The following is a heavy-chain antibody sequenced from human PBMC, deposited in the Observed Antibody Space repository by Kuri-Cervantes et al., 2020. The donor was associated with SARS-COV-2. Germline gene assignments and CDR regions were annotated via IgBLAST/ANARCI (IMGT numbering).Heavy chain of an antibody. CDR2: ISAYNGNT. CDR1: GYTFTSYG. J-gene: IGHJ6*03. Sequence: ASVKVSCKASGYTFTSYGISWVRQAPGQGLEWMGWISAYNGNTNYAQKLQGRVTMTTDTSTSTVYMELSSLRSEDTAVYYCARERGANYDFWSGYSYYYYYYMDVWGKGTTVTVSS. D-gene: IGHD3-3*01. V-gene: IGHV1-18*01. CDR3: ARERGANYDFWSGYSYYYYYYMDV.